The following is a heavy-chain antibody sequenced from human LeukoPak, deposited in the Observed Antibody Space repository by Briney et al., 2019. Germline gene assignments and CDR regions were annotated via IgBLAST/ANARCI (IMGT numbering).Heavy chain of an antibody. CDR1: GFTFDDYA. D-gene: IGHD3-10*01. CDR3: AKMSGTYYFDQ. Sequence: GGSLRLSCAASGFTFDDYAMHWFRQAPGKGLEWVSGISWNSGTIGYADSVKGRFTISRDNAKNSLYLQMNSLRAEDTALYYCAKMSGTYYFDQWGQGIPVTVSS. J-gene: IGHJ4*02. V-gene: IGHV3-9*01. CDR2: ISWNSGTI.